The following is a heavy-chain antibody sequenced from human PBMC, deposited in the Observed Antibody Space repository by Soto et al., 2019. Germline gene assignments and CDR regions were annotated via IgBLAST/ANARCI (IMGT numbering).Heavy chain of an antibody. D-gene: IGHD3-3*01. CDR2: ISGSGDTI. Sequence: PGGSLRLSCGASGFTFGSFQMNWVRQAPGRGLEWISHISGSGDTIYYADSVKGRFTISRDNAKNTLYLQMNSLRAEDTAVYYCAREYYDFWSHWFDPWGQGTLVTVSS. CDR3: AREYYDFWSHWFDP. V-gene: IGHV3-48*03. J-gene: IGHJ5*02. CDR1: GFTFGSFQ.